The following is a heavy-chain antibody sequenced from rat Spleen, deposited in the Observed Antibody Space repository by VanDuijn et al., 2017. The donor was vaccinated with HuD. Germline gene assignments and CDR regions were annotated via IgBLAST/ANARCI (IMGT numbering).Heavy chain of an antibody. J-gene: IGHJ2*01. CDR3: ARVGYSSYVRYFDY. V-gene: IGHV2-45*01. CDR1: GFSLPSYN. Sequence: QVQLMESGPGLVQPSETLSLTCPVSGFSLPSYNVHWVRQPPGKGLEWVGVMWRGGSTDYNSALKSRLSISRDTSNGQVFLNMNSLQTEDTATYYWARVGYSSYVRYFDYWGQGVMVTVSS. CDR2: MWRGGST. D-gene: IGHD1-2*01.